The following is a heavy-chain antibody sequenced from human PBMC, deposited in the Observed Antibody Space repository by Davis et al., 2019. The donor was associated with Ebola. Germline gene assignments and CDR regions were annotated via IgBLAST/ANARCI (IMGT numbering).Heavy chain of an antibody. CDR3: ARDPSDIVLMLYPSGGAFDI. D-gene: IGHD2-8*01. CDR2: MNPNSGNT. V-gene: IGHV1-8*01. CDR1: GYTFTSYD. Sequence: ASVKVSCKASGYTFTSYDINWVRQATGQGLEWMGWMNPNSGNTGYAQKFQGRVTMTRNTSISTAYMELSSLRSEDTAVYYCARDPSDIVLMLYPSGGAFDIWGQGTMVTVSS. J-gene: IGHJ3*02.